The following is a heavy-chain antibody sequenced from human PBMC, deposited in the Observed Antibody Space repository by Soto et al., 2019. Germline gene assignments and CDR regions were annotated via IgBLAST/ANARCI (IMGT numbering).Heavy chain of an antibody. CDR3: ARGSGGPDGSGDY. V-gene: IGHV1-3*01. J-gene: IGHJ4*02. CDR2: INAGNGNT. CDR1: GYTFTSYA. Sequence: QVQLVQSGAEVKKPGASVKVSCKASGYTFTSYAMHWVRQAPGQRLEWMGWINAGNGNTKYAQKLQGRVTMTRDTAARDAYMELSSMRSEDTAVYYCARGSGGPDGSGDYWGQGALVTVSS. D-gene: IGHD2-15*01.